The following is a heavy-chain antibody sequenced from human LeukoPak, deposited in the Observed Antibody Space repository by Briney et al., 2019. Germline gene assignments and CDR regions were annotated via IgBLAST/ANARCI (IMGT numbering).Heavy chain of an antibody. V-gene: IGHV4-34*01. Sequence: PSETLSLTCAVYGGSFSGYYWSWIRKPPGKGLEWIGEINHSGSTNYNPSLKSRVTISVDTSKNQFSLKLSSVTAADTAVYYCARGIAAAGTFPPYYYYMDVWGKGTTVTVS. CDR1: GGSFSGYY. CDR3: ARGIAAAGTFPPYYYYMDV. J-gene: IGHJ6*03. D-gene: IGHD6-13*01. CDR2: INHSGST.